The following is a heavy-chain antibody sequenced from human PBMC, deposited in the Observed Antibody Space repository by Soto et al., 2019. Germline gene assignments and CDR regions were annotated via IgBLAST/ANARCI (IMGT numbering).Heavy chain of an antibody. D-gene: IGHD6-19*01. CDR3: ARRLQWQLRPLDS. Sequence: GPLRLACAGSVFTFSDYYMTWIRQAPGKGLEWVSYINTLSSAIYYADSVKGRFTISRDNAKNSLYLQMNSLRAEDTAVYYCARRLQWQLRPLDSWGRGTLVTVSS. V-gene: IGHV3-11*01. CDR2: INTLSSAI. CDR1: VFTFSDYY. J-gene: IGHJ4*02.